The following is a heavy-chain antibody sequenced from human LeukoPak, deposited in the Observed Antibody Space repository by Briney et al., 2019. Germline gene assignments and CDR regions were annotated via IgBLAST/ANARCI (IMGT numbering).Heavy chain of an antibody. J-gene: IGHJ4*02. V-gene: IGHV3-30*18. CDR3: AKFPHND. D-gene: IGHD5-24*01. CDR2: ISYDGSNK. CDR1: GFTFSSYG. Sequence: GGSLRLSCAASGFTFSSYGMHWVRQAPGKGLEWVAVISYDGSNKYYADSVKGRFPISRDNSKNTLYLQMNSLRAEDTAVYYCAKFPHNDWGQGTLVTVSS.